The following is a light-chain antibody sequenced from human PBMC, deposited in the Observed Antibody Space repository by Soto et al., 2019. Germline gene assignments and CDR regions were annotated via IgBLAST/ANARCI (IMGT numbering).Light chain of an antibody. Sequence: EIVLTQSPGTLSLSPGERATLPCRASKSVSSYLAWYQQKSGQAPRILIYGASSRASGIPDRFSGSWSGTDFTLTISRVEPEDFAVYYCQQYGSSLTFGQGTKVDIK. V-gene: IGKV3-20*01. CDR2: GAS. CDR1: KSVSSY. CDR3: QQYGSSLT. J-gene: IGKJ1*01.